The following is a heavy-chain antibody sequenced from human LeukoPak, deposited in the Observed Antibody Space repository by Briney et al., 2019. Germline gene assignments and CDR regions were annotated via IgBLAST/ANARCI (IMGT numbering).Heavy chain of an antibody. CDR2: IYSGGST. CDR3: ARLNDYAWFDP. CDR1: GFTVSSNY. Sequence: GGSLRLSCAASGFTVSSNYMSWVRQAPGKGLEWVSVIYSGGSTYYADSVKGRFTISRHNSKNALYLQMNSLRAEDTAVYYCARLNDYAWFDPWGQGTLVTVSS. V-gene: IGHV3-53*04. J-gene: IGHJ5*02. D-gene: IGHD4-17*01.